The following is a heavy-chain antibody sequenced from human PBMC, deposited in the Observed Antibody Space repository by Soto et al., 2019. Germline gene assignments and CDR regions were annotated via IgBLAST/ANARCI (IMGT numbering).Heavy chain of an antibody. CDR3: AKDLGGDYDYYYGMDV. CDR1: GFIFRNYG. Sequence: PGGSLRLSCAASGFIFRNYGMHWVRQAPGKGLEWVAVMSYEGTNKYCSDSVKGRFTISRDNSKNTLYLQMNSLRDEDTAVYYCAKDLGGDYDYYYGMDVWGQGTTVTVSS. CDR2: MSYEGTNK. J-gene: IGHJ6*02. D-gene: IGHD1-26*01. V-gene: IGHV3-30*18.